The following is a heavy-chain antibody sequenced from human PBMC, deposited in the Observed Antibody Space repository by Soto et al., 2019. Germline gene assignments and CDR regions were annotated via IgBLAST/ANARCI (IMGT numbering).Heavy chain of an antibody. D-gene: IGHD3-10*01. V-gene: IGHV3-9*01. CDR2: ISWNSGSI. Sequence: EVQLVESGGGLVQPGRSLRLSCAASGFTFDDYAMHWVRQAPGKGLEWVSGISWNSGSIGYADSVKGRFTISRDNAKNSLYLQMNSLEAEDRALYYCAKDKGGGYYYGSGSAGRYFDYWGQGTLVTVSS. J-gene: IGHJ4*02. CDR1: GFTFDDYA. CDR3: AKDKGGGYYYGSGSAGRYFDY.